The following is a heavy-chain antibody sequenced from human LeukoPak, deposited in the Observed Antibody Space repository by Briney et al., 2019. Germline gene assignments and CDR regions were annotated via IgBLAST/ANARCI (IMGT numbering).Heavy chain of an antibody. CDR1: GFTFSSYA. V-gene: IGHV3-23*01. CDR2: ISGSGGST. CDR3: AKVGQYQLLFEAYFDY. J-gene: IGHJ4*02. D-gene: IGHD2-2*01. Sequence: GESLRLSCAASGFTFSSYAMSWVRQAPGKGLEWVSAISGSGGSTYYADSVKGRFTISRDNSKNTLYLQMNSLRAEDTAVYYCAKVGQYQLLFEAYFDYWGQGTLVTVSS.